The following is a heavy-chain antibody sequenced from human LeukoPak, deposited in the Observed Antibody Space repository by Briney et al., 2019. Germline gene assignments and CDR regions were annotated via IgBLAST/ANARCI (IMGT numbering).Heavy chain of an antibody. CDR1: GGSIGSYY. CDR3: AREAVTKYYFDY. V-gene: IGHV4-59*01. D-gene: IGHD4-17*01. Sequence: PSETLSLTCTVSGGSIGSYYWNWIRQPPGKGLEWIGYIYNSGSTNSNPSLKSRVTMSVDTSKNQFSLKLSSVTAADTAVYYCAREAVTKYYFDYWGQGTLVTVSS. J-gene: IGHJ4*02. CDR2: IYNSGST.